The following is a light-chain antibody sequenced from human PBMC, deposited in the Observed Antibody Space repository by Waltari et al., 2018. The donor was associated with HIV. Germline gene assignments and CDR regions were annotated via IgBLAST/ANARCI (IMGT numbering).Light chain of an antibody. J-gene: IGLJ3*02. CDR1: SSTIGSNY. V-gene: IGLV1-47*01. CDR3: AAWDDSLSGPV. CDR2: RSN. Sequence: QSVLTQPPSASGTPGQRVPISCSGSSSTIGSNYVYWYQQLPGTAPKLLIYRSNQRPSGVPDRFSGSKSGTSASLAISGLRSEDEADYYCAAWDDSLSGPVFGGGTKLTVL.